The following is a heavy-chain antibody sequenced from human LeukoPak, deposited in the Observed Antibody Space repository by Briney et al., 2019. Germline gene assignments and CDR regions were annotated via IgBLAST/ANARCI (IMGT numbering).Heavy chain of an antibody. CDR3: AKATGSYGDDAFDI. V-gene: IGHV3-33*06. CDR2: IWYDGTEK. J-gene: IGHJ3*02. CDR1: GFTFSRYA. Sequence: GRSLRLSCAASGFTFSRYAMHWVRQAPGKGLEWVAVIWYDGTEKSYANSAKGRFTISRDNSKNTLHLEMNSLRVEDTAVYYCAKATGSYGDDAFDIWGQGTMVTVSS. D-gene: IGHD1-26*01.